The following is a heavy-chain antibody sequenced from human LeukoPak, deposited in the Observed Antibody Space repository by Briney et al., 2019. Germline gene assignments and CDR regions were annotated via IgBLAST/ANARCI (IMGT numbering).Heavy chain of an antibody. J-gene: IGHJ5*02. CDR1: GGSFSGYY. CDR3: ARGVAVAGDFRMNWFDP. V-gene: IGHV4-34*01. CDR2: INHSGST. D-gene: IGHD6-19*01. Sequence: SETLSLTCAVYGGSFSGYYWSWIRQPPGKGLEWIGEINHSGSTNYNPSLKSRVTISVDTSKNQFSLKLSSVTAADTAVYYCARGVAVAGDFRMNWFDPWGQGTLVTVSS.